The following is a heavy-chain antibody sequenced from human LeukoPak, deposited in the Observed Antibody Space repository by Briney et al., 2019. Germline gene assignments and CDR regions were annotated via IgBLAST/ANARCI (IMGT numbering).Heavy chain of an antibody. Sequence: PSETLSLTCAVSGGSISSGGYSWSWIRQPPGKGLEWIGYIHYSGSTNYNPSLKSRVTISVDTSKNQFSLKLSSVTAADTAVYYCARVVGSQLERLDSRYYYMDVWGKGTTVTVSS. CDR3: ARVVGSQLERLDSRYYYMDV. J-gene: IGHJ6*03. CDR2: IHYSGST. CDR1: GGSISSGGYS. D-gene: IGHD1-1*01. V-gene: IGHV4-61*08.